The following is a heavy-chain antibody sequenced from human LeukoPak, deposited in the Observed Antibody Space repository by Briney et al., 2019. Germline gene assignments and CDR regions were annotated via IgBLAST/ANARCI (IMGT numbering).Heavy chain of an antibody. CDR3: ARQPYYYYYMDV. CDR2: IYTSGST. CDR1: GGSISSGSYY. J-gene: IGHJ6*03. Sequence: PSETLSLTCTVSGGSISSGSYYWSWIRQPAGKGLEWIGRIYTSGSTFYNPSLKSRVTISVDTSKNQFSLKLSSVTAADTSVYYCARQPYYYYYMDVWGKGTTVTISS. V-gene: IGHV4-61*02.